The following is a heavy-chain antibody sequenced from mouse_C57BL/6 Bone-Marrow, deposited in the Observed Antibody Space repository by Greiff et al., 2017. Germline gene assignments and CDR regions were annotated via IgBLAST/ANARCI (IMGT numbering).Heavy chain of an antibody. D-gene: IGHD1-1*01. CDR3: ARHEYTTVVASHFDY. CDR2: FYPGSGSI. Sequence: LVESGAELVKPGASVKLSCKASGYTFTEYTIHWVKQRSGQGLEWIGWFYPGSGSIKYNEKFKDKATLTADKSSSTVYMELSRLTSEDSAVYFCARHEYTTVVASHFDYWGQGTTLTVSS. J-gene: IGHJ2*01. CDR1: GYTFTEYT. V-gene: IGHV1-62-2*01.